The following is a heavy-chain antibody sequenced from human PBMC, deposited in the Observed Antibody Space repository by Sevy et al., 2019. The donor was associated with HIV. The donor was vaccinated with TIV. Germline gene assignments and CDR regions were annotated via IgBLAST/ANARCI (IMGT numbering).Heavy chain of an antibody. CDR2: ISGSGVST. CDR1: GFTFSSYD. CDR3: AKSIGGFDAFDI. J-gene: IGHJ3*02. V-gene: IGHV3-23*01. Sequence: GGSLRLSCAASGFTFSSYDMSWVRRAPGKGLEWVSVISGSGVSTYYADSVKGRFTISRDNSKNTLYLQLNSLRAEDTAVYYCAKSIGGFDAFDIWGQGTMVTVSS. D-gene: IGHD6-25*01.